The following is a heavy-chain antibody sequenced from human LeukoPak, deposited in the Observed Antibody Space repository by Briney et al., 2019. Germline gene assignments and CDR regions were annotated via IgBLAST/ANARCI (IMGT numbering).Heavy chain of an antibody. CDR3: ARGRYCSGGSCQRLDY. CDR2: IKQDGSEK. V-gene: IGHV3-7*01. CDR1: VFTFSSYW. Sequence: GGSLRLSCAVSVFTFSSYWMTWVRQAPGKGLEWVANIKQDGSEKYYVDSMKGRFTISRDNAENSLYLQMNSLRAEDTAVYYCARGRYCSGGSCQRLDYWGQGTLVTVSS. D-gene: IGHD2-15*01. J-gene: IGHJ4*02.